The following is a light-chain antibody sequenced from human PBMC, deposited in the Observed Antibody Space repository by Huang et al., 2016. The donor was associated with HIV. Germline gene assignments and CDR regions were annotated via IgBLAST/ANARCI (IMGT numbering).Light chain of an antibody. V-gene: IGKV1-9*01. CDR3: QHLDSYPLT. CDR1: QGISSY. J-gene: IGKJ4*01. CDR2: AAS. Sequence: IQLTQSPSSLSASVGDRVTITCRASQGISSYLAWYQQRPGKAPKLLIYAASTLQSGVPSRCSGIGSVTDFTLTISTLQSEDFATYYCQHLDSYPLTFGGGTKVEIK.